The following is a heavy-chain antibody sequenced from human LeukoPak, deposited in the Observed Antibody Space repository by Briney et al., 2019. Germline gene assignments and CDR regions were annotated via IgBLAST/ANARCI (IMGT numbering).Heavy chain of an antibody. V-gene: IGHV3-30*18. Sequence: SCKASGYTFTGYYIFWVRQAPGKGLEWVAVISYDGSNKYYADSVKGRFTISRDNSKNTLYLQMNSLRAEDTAVYYCAKEGIYWGQGTLVTVSS. CDR2: ISYDGSNK. CDR1: GYTFTGYY. J-gene: IGHJ4*02. CDR3: AKEGIY.